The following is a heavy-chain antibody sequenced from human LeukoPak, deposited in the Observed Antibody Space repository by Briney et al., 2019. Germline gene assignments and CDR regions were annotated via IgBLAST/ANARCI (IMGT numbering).Heavy chain of an antibody. D-gene: IGHD6-19*01. CDR2: INPNSGGT. Sequence: GASVKVSCKTSGYSFTDYYMHWVRQAPGQGLEWMGWINPNSGGTNYAQKFQGRVTMTRDTSISTAYMELSRLRSDDTAVYYCAREWGAVAGTSDYWGQGTLVTVSS. V-gene: IGHV1-2*02. CDR1: GYSFTDYY. CDR3: AREWGAVAGTSDY. J-gene: IGHJ4*02.